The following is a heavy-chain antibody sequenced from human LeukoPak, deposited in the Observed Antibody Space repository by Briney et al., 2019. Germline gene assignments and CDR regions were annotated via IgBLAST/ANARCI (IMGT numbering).Heavy chain of an antibody. CDR2: INSDGSST. J-gene: IGHJ3*02. CDR1: GFTFSSYW. CDR3: ARAIKWLADAFDI. V-gene: IGHV3-74*01. Sequence: GGSLRLSCAASGFTFSSYWMHWVRHAPGKGLVCVSRINSDGSSTSYADSVKGRFTISRDNAKNTLYLQMNSLRAEDTAVYYCARAIKWLADAFDIWGQGTMVTVSS. D-gene: IGHD6-19*01.